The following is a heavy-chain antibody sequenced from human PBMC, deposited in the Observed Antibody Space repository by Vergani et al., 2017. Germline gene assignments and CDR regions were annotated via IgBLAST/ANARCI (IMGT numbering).Heavy chain of an antibody. D-gene: IGHD6-13*01. V-gene: IGHV4-34*01. Sequence: QVQLQQWGAGLLKPSETLSLTCAVYGGSFSGYHCSWIRQPPGKGLEWIGEINHSGSTNYNPSLKSRVTKSVDTSKNQFSLKLSPVTAADTAVYYCARVGMRIAAAVTGWGQGTLVTVSS. CDR1: GGSFSGYH. CDR2: INHSGST. CDR3: ARVGMRIAAAVTG. J-gene: IGHJ4*02.